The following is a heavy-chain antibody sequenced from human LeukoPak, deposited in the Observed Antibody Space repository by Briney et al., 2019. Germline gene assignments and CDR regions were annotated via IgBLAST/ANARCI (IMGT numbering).Heavy chain of an antibody. J-gene: IGHJ4*02. Sequence: PGRSLRLSCAASGFTFSSYGMHWVRQAPGKGLEWVAVISYDGSKKYYADSVKGRFTISRDNSKNTLYLQMNSLRAEDTAVYYCARDLARDNYEAPGSFDYWGQGTLVTVSS. CDR3: ARDLARDNYEAPGSFDY. CDR1: GFTFSSYG. CDR2: ISYDGSKK. V-gene: IGHV3-30*03. D-gene: IGHD4-11*01.